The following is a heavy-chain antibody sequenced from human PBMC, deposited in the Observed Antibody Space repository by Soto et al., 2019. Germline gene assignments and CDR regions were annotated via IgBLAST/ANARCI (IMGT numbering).Heavy chain of an antibody. Sequence: PGGSLRLSCAASGFTFSSYAMSWVRQPPGKGLEWVSSIIGSGGSTYYADSVKGRFTISRDNSKSTLYLQMNSLRVEDTAVYYCELVREVYGLDVWGQGTPVTVSS. V-gene: IGHV3-23*01. J-gene: IGHJ6*02. CDR1: GFTFSSYA. CDR2: IIGSGGST. D-gene: IGHD6-13*01. CDR3: ELVREVYGLDV.